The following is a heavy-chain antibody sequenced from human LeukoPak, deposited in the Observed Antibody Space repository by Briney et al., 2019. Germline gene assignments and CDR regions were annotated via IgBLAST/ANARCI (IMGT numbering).Heavy chain of an antibody. CDR2: IYYSGST. CDR3: ARDRDSSGWYYFDY. J-gene: IGHJ4*02. V-gene: IGHV4-59*01. Sequence: PSETLSLTCTVSGGSISSYYWSWIRQPPGKGLEWIGYIYYSGSTNYNPSLKSRVTISVDTSKYQFSLKLSPVTAADTAVYYCARDRDSSGWYYFDYWGQGTLVTVSS. CDR1: GGSISSYY. D-gene: IGHD6-19*01.